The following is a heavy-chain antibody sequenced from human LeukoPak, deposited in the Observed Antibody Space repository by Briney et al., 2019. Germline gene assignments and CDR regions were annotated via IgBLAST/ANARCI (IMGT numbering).Heavy chain of an antibody. V-gene: IGHV3-23*01. CDR3: AKDPGFGELYFDY. J-gene: IGHJ4*02. CDR2: ISGSGGST. Sequence: GGSLRLSCAASGFTFSSYAMSRVRQAPGKGLEWVSAISGSGGSTYYADSVKGRFTISRDNSKNTLYLQMNSLRAEDTAVYYCAKDPGFGELYFDYWGQGTLVTVSS. D-gene: IGHD3-10*01. CDR1: GFTFSSYA.